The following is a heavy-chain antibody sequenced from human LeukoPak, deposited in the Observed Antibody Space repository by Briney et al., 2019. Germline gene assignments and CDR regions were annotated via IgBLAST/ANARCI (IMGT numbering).Heavy chain of an antibody. CDR2: IYTSGST. CDR1: GGSISSGSYY. D-gene: IGHD2-2*01. V-gene: IGHV4-61*02. J-gene: IGHJ4*02. CDR3: ARDPLPYTIVPAVPLDY. Sequence: SQTLSLTCTVSGGSISSGSYYWSWIRQPAGKGLEWIGRIYTSGSTNYNPSLKSRVTISVDTSKNQFSLKLSSVTAADTAVYYCARDPLPYTIVPAVPLDYWGQGTLVTVSS.